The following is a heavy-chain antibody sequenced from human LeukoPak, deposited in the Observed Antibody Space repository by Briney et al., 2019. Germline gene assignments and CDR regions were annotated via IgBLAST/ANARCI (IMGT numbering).Heavy chain of an antibody. CDR2: ISSGGSTI. D-gene: IGHD1-26*01. Sequence: GGSLRLSCEASGFTCSDYYMNWIRQAPGKGLEWVSYISSGGSTIYYADSVKGRFTISRDNAKNSLTLQMNSLRAEDTGVYYCARGGVFTPMAEFDYWGQGALVTVSS. CDR1: GFTCSDYY. CDR3: ARGGVFTPMAEFDY. V-gene: IGHV3-11*01. J-gene: IGHJ4*02.